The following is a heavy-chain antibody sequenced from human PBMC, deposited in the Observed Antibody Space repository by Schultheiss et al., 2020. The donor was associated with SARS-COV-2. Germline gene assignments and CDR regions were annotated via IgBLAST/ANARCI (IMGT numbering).Heavy chain of an antibody. CDR2: ISSSSSYI. Sequence: GGSLRLSCAASGFTFSSYAMSWIRQAPGKGLEWVSSISSSSSYIYYADSVKGRFTISRDNSKNTLYLQMSSLRAEDTAVYYCVKDFKRYCSGGSCYLFDYWGQGTLVTVSS. CDR3: VKDFKRYCSGGSCYLFDY. J-gene: IGHJ4*02. CDR1: GFTFSSYA. V-gene: IGHV3-21*01. D-gene: IGHD2-15*01.